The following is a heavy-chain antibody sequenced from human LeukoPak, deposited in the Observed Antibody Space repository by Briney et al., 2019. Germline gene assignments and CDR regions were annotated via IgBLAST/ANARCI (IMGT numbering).Heavy chain of an antibody. CDR3: ARVYVYSNWFDP. J-gene: IGHJ5*02. CDR2: IYYSGST. Sequence: GSLRLSCAASGFPLRNYAMSWVRQPPGKGLEWIGSIYYSGSTYYNPSLKSRVTISVDTSKNQFSLKLSSVTAADTAVYYCARVYVYSNWFDPWGQGTLVTVSS. V-gene: IGHV4-39*07. CDR1: GFPLRNYA. D-gene: IGHD3-16*01.